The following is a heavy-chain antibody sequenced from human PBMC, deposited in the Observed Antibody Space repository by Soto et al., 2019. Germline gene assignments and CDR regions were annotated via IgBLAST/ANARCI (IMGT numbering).Heavy chain of an antibody. CDR2: ISYDGSNK. V-gene: IGHV3-30*18. CDR1: GFTFSSYG. Sequence: QVQLVESGGAVVQPGKSLRLSCAASGFTFSSYGMYWIRQAPGKGLGWVAAISYDGSNKFHADSVNGRFTISRDNSQNTLYLQMNSLSTEETAVYYCAKDIVRYTYGACDNWGQGALVTVSS. J-gene: IGHJ4*02. CDR3: AKDIVRYTYGACDN. D-gene: IGHD5-18*01.